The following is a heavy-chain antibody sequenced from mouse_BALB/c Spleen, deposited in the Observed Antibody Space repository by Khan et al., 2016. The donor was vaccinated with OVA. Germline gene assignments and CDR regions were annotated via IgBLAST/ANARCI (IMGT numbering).Heavy chain of an antibody. CDR1: GFSLITYG. Sequence: QVQLEESGPGLVAPSQSLSITCTVSGFSLITYGVSWVRQPPGKGLEWLGVIWGDGNTNYHSALLSRLSISKDDSKSQVFLKLHSLQTDDTATYYCVKQNHGTLYAVDYWGQGTSVTVSS. J-gene: IGHJ4*01. CDR2: IWGDGNT. CDR3: VKQNHGTLYAVDY. V-gene: IGHV2-3*01. D-gene: IGHD2-1*01.